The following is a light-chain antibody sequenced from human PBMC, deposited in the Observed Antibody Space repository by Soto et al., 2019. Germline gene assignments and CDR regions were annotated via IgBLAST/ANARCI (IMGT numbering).Light chain of an antibody. CDR3: QQSYSTPLT. CDR2: SAS. CDR1: QAIGSY. V-gene: IGKV1-39*01. Sequence: IQLTQSPSSLSASVGDTVTITCRASQAIGSYFAWYQQRPGTAPKLLIYSASTLHSGVPSRFSGSGSGTDFTLTISSLQPEDFATYYCQQSYSTPLTFGGGTKVEIK. J-gene: IGKJ4*01.